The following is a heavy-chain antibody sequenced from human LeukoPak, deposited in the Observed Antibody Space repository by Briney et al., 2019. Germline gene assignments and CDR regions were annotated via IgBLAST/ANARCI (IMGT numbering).Heavy chain of an antibody. CDR1: GFTFTSYT. CDR3: AKAHPGFDY. Sequence: GGSLRLSCAASGFTFTSYTMNWVRQAPEKGLEWVSSIGSSSTFIYYADSVKGRFTISRDNAKNSLFLQMNSMRAEDTAVYYCAKAHPGFDYWGQGTLVTVSS. V-gene: IGHV3-21*01. CDR2: IGSSSTFI. J-gene: IGHJ4*02.